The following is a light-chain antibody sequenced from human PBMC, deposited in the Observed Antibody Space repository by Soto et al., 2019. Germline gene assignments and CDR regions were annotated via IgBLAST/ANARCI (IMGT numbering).Light chain of an antibody. Sequence: QSVLTQPPSVSGAPGQRVTISCTGSSSNIGAGYDAHWYQRIPGTAPKLLIYAVTNRPSGVPDRFSGSKSDTSASLAITGLQAEDEADYYCHSYDSSLSGSVFGGGTKLTVL. J-gene: IGLJ2*01. CDR1: SSNIGAGYD. V-gene: IGLV1-40*01. CDR3: HSYDSSLSGSV. CDR2: AVT.